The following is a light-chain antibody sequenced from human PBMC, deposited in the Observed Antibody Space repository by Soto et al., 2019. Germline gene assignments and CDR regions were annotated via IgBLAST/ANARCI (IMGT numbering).Light chain of an antibody. V-gene: IGKV1-9*01. CDR2: AAS. CDR1: QGISTY. Sequence: DIPLTQAPSFLSASVGDRVTITCRASQGISTYLVWYQQKPGKAPKLLIYAASTLQSGVPSRFSGSGSGTEFPLTISSLQPEDFATYYCQQLNSYPLTFGGGTKVEIK. J-gene: IGKJ4*01. CDR3: QQLNSYPLT.